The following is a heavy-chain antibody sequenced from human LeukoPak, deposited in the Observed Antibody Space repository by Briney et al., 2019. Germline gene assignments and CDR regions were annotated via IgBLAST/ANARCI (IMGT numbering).Heavy chain of an antibody. D-gene: IGHD4-23*01. CDR3: ARKVETSWPYYFDS. CDR2: ISSSSTI. CDR1: GFTFSSYS. J-gene: IGHJ4*02. Sequence: GGSLRLSCAASGFTFSSYSMNWVRQAPGKGLEWVSYISSSSTIYYADSAKGRFTISRDNANNSLYLQMNSLRPEDTAVYYCARKVETSWPYYFDSWGQGTLVTVSS. V-gene: IGHV3-48*01.